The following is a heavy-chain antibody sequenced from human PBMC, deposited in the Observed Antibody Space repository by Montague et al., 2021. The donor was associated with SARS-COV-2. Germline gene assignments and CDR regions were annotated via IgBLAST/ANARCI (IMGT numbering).Heavy chain of an antibody. CDR3: AKDRRYYDFWSGYTTSQYYYCYCGMDV. D-gene: IGHD3-3*01. CDR2: ISYDGSNK. V-gene: IGHV3-30*18. CDR1: GFTFSSYG. Sequence: SLRLSCAASGFTFSSYGMHWVRQAPGKGLEWVAVISYDGSNKYYADSVKGRFTISRDNSKNTLYLQMNSLRAEDTAVYYCAKDRRYYDFWSGYTTSQYYYCYCGMDVWGQGTTVTVSS. J-gene: IGHJ6*02.